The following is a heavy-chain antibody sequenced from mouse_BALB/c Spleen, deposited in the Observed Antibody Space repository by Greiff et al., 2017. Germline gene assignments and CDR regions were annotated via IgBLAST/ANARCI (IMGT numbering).Heavy chain of an antibody. Sequence: DVKLQESGPGLVKPSQSLSLTCSVTGYSITSGYYWNWIRQFPGNKLEWMGYISYDGSNNYNPSLKNRISITRDTSKNQFFLKLNSVTTEDTATYYCAREGRLPFAYWGQGTLVTVSA. CDR2: ISYDGSN. D-gene: IGHD1-2*01. V-gene: IGHV3-6*02. CDR1: GYSITSGYY. CDR3: AREGRLPFAY. J-gene: IGHJ3*01.